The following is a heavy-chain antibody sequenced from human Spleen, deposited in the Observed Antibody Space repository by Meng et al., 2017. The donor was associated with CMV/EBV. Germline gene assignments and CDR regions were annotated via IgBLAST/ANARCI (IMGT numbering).Heavy chain of an antibody. CDR3: AREVHCSSTSCYQGGYFDY. V-gene: IGHV3-7*01. CDR1: GFTFSSYW. Sequence: GESLKISCAASGFTFSSYWMSWVRQAPGKGLEWVANIKQDGSEKYYVDSVKGRFTISRDNAKNSLYQQMNSLRAEDTAVYYCAREVHCSSTSCYQGGYFDYWGQGTLVTVSS. CDR2: IKQDGSEK. D-gene: IGHD2-2*01. J-gene: IGHJ4*02.